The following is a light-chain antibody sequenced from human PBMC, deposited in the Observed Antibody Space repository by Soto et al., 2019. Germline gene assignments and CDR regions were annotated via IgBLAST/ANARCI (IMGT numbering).Light chain of an antibody. V-gene: IGLV1-44*01. Sequence: QSALTQPHSVSGTPGQRLTVSCSGGDSNIGSYSVHWFQQLPGTAPKLLISTTYQRPSGVPERFSGSKSGTSASLAISGLQSEDEADYYCAAWDDSLNGHVFGTGTKVTVL. CDR2: TTY. CDR3: AAWDDSLNGHV. J-gene: IGLJ1*01. CDR1: DSNIGSYS.